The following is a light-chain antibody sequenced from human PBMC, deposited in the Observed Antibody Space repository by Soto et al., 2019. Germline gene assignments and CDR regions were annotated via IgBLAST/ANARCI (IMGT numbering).Light chain of an antibody. CDR2: EVS. V-gene: IGLV2-14*01. CDR3: KSYAGSNTYV. Sequence: QSALAQPASVSGSPGQSITISCTGTSSDVGYYTFVSWYQQHPGKAPKLLIYEVSNRPSGVSNRFSGSKSGNTASLTISGLRAEDEADYFCKSYAGSNTYVFGSGTKVTVL. CDR1: SSDVGYYTF. J-gene: IGLJ1*01.